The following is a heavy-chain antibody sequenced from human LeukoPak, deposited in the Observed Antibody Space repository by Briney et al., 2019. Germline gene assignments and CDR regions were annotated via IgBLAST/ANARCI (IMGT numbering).Heavy chain of an antibody. V-gene: IGHV4-4*07. J-gene: IGHJ4*02. Sequence: PSETLSLTCTVSGGSISSYYWSWIRQPAGKGLEWIGRIYTSGSTNYNPSLKSRVTMSVDTSKNQFSLKLSSVTAADTAVYYCASGYDSSGYIPLAYWGQGTLVTVSS. D-gene: IGHD3-22*01. CDR3: ASGYDSSGYIPLAY. CDR1: GGSISSYY. CDR2: IYTSGST.